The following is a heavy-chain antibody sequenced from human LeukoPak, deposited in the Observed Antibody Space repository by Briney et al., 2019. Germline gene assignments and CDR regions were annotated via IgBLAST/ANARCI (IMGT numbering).Heavy chain of an antibody. CDR2: IYYSGST. J-gene: IGHJ4*02. V-gene: IGHV4-39*07. Sequence: PSETLSLTCTVSGGSISSSSYYWGWIRQPPGKGLEWIGSIYYSGSTYYNPSLKSRVTISVDTSKNQFSLKLSSVTAADTAVYYCARDWALMVRGIDYWGQGTLVTVSS. CDR3: ARDWALMVRGIDY. CDR1: GGSISSSSYY. D-gene: IGHD3-10*01.